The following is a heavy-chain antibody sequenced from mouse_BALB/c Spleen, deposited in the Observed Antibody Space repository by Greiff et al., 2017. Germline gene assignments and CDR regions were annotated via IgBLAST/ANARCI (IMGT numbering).Heavy chain of an antibody. CDR1: GFTFSSFG. CDR2: ISSGSSTI. CDR3: ARSLITLRAMDY. Sequence: EVQLVESGGGLVQPGGSRKLSCAASGFTFSSFGMHWVRQAPEKGLEWVAYISSGSSTICYADTVKGRFTISRDNPKNTLFLQMTSLRSEDTAMYYCARSLITLRAMDYWGQGTSVTVSS. D-gene: IGHD1-1*01. J-gene: IGHJ4*01. V-gene: IGHV5-17*02.